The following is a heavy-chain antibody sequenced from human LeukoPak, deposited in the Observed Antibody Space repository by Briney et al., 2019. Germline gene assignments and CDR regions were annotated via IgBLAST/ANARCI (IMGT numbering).Heavy chain of an antibody. Sequence: SETLSLTCTVSGGSISSFYWSWIRQPPGKGLEWIGYIYYRGNTQYNPSLKSRVTISVDTSKNQFPLRLASVTAADTAVYYCARDLDYGGSSIWYFDLWGRGTLVTVSS. D-gene: IGHD4-23*01. J-gene: IGHJ2*01. CDR1: GGSISSFY. V-gene: IGHV4-59*01. CDR3: ARDLDYGGSSIWYFDL. CDR2: IYYRGNT.